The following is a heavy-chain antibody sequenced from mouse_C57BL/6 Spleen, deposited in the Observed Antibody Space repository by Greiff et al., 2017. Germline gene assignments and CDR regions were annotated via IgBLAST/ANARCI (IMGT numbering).Heavy chain of an antibody. D-gene: IGHD2-4*01. Sequence: VKLMESDAELVKPGASVKISCKVSGYTFTDHTIHWMKQRPEQGLEWIGYIYPRDGSTKYNEKFKGKATLTADKSSSTAYMQLNSLTSEDSAVYFCARLYDYDGYAMDYWGQGTSVTVSS. J-gene: IGHJ4*01. CDR1: GYTFTDHT. V-gene: IGHV1-78*01. CDR2: IYPRDGST. CDR3: ARLYDYDGYAMDY.